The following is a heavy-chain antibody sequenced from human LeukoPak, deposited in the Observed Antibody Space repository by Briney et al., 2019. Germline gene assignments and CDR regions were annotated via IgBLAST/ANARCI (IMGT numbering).Heavy chain of an antibody. D-gene: IGHD1-1*01. V-gene: IGHV3-23*01. CDR1: GFTLSSCA. CDR2: ISGSGATI. Sequence: GGSLRLSCAASGFTLSSCAMTWVRQAPGKGLEWVSTISGSGATIHYADSVKGRFTISRDNSKNTLYLQMNSLRPEDTGLYYCATVRGTNVAWYVEYWGQGALVTVSS. J-gene: IGHJ4*02. CDR3: ATVRGTNVAWYVEY.